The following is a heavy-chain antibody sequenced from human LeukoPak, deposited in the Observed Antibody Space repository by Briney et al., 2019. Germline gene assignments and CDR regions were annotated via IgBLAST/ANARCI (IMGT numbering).Heavy chain of an antibody. CDR1: GFTFSSYS. CDR2: IRYDGSNE. V-gene: IGHV3-30*02. Sequence: GGSLRLSCAASGFTFSSYSMHWVRQAPGKGLEWVSFIRYDGSNECYADSVKGRFTISRDNSKNTLYLQMNSLRPEDTAVYYCAKEGYYYLDVWGKGTTVTISS. CDR3: AKEGYYYLDV. J-gene: IGHJ6*03.